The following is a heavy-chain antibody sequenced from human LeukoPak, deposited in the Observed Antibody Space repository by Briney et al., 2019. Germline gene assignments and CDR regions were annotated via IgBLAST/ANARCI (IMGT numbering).Heavy chain of an antibody. CDR1: GFSFGDYA. J-gene: IGHJ4*02. CDR3: ARALPDDILTGYR. D-gene: IGHD3-9*01. Sequence: PGGSLRLSCTSSGFSFGDYAMSWVRQAPGKGLEWVGFIRSKAYGATTEYAASVKGRFTISRDDSKSIAYLQMNSLKIEDTAVYYCARALPDDILTGYRWGQGTLVTVSS. V-gene: IGHV3-49*04. CDR2: IRSKAYGATT.